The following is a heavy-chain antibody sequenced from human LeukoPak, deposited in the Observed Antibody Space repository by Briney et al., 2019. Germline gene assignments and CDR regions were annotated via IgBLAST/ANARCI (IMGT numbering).Heavy chain of an antibody. CDR2: IKSKTDGGTT. V-gene: IGHV3-15*01. Sequence: GGSLRLSCAASGFTFSSYEMNWVRQAPGKGLEWVGRIKSKTDGGTTDYAAPVKGRFTISRDDSKSIAYLQMNSLKTEDTAVYYCTYRYNWNYYFDYWGQGTLVTVSS. CDR3: TYRYNWNYYFDY. J-gene: IGHJ4*02. CDR1: GFTFSSYE. D-gene: IGHD1-7*01.